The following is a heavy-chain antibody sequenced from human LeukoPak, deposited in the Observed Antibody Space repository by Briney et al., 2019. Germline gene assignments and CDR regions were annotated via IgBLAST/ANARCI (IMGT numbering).Heavy chain of an antibody. D-gene: IGHD3-3*02. CDR2: ISSSGSTT. V-gene: IGHV3-48*03. CDR3: TKDISDIEGR. CDR1: GFTFSTYE. Sequence: PGGSLRLSCAASGFTFSTYEMNWVRQAPGKGLEWVSHISSSGSTTYYADSVKGRFTISRDNAKNSLYLQMNSLRAEDTAVYYCTKDISDIEGRWGQGTLVTVSS. J-gene: IGHJ4*02.